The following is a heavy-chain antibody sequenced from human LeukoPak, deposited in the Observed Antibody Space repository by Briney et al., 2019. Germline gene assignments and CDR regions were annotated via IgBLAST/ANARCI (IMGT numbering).Heavy chain of an antibody. CDR1: GGSFSGYY. Sequence: SETLSLTCAVYGGSFSGYYWSWIRQPPGKGLEWIGEINHSGSTNYNPSLKSRVTISVDTSKNQFSLKLSFVTAADTAVYYCAREKGYDFWSGYLTSRYYYYMDVWGKGTTVTVSS. CDR2: INHSGST. J-gene: IGHJ6*03. D-gene: IGHD3-3*01. CDR3: AREKGYDFWSGYLTSRYYYYMDV. V-gene: IGHV4-34*01.